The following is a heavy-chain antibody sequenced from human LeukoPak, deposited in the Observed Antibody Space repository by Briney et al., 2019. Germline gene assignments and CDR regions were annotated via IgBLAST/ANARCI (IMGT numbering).Heavy chain of an antibody. CDR2: INHSGST. CDR1: GGSFSGYY. Sequence: SETLSLTCAVYGGSFSGYYWSWIRQPPGKGLEWIGEINHSGSTNYNPPLKSRVTISVDTSKNQFSLKLSSVTAADTAVYYCARGGRIFTYYYDSSPLRSMDVWGQGTTVTVSS. J-gene: IGHJ6*02. CDR3: ARGGRIFTYYYDSSPLRSMDV. V-gene: IGHV4-34*01. D-gene: IGHD3-22*01.